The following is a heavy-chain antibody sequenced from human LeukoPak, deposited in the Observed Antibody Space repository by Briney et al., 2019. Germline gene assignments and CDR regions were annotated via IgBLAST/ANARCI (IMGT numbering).Heavy chain of an antibody. CDR1: GFTFSSYA. CDR2: ISGSGGST. CDR3: AKHIAAHTYYYYGMDV. V-gene: IGHV3-23*01. Sequence: PGGSLRLSCAASGFTFSSYAMSWVRQAPGKGLEWVSAISGSGGSTYYADSVKGRFTISRDNSKNTLYLQMNSLRAEGTAVYYCAKHIAAHTYYYYGMDVWGQGTTVTVSS. D-gene: IGHD6-6*01. J-gene: IGHJ6*02.